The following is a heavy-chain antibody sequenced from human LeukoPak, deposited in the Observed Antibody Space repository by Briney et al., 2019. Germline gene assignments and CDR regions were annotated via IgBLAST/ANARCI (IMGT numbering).Heavy chain of an antibody. D-gene: IGHD4-23*01. CDR1: GGSFSGYY. Sequence: KTSETLSLTCAVYGGSFSGYYWSWIRQPPGKGLEWIGEINHSGSTNYNPSLKSRVTISVDTSKNQFSLKLSSVTAADTAVYYCARTPRWTKTAFDIWGQGTMVTVSS. V-gene: IGHV4-34*01. CDR3: ARTPRWTKTAFDI. CDR2: INHSGST. J-gene: IGHJ3*02.